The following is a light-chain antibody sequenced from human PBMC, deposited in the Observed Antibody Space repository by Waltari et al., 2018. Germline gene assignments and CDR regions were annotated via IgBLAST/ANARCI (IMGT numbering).Light chain of an antibody. CDR3: QTGGHGTWV. V-gene: IGLV4-69*01. Sequence: QLVVTQSPSASASLGASVQPTCPLSSGHSSNVIAWLQQQPEKGPRYLMKVNSDGSHSRGDEIPDRFSGSSSGAERYLTISSLQAEDEADYYCQTGGHGTWVFGGGTKLTVL. CDR2: VNSDGSH. CDR1: SGHSSNV. J-gene: IGLJ3*02.